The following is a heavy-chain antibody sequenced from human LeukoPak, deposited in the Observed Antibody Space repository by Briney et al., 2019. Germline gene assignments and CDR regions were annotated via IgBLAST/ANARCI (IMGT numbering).Heavy chain of an antibody. Sequence: SETLSLTCTVSGGSISSFYWSWIRQPPGKGLEWIGYIYYSGSTNYNPSLKSRVTIPVDTSKNQFSLKLSSVTAADTAVYYCARDPGRTDYYDSSGYPNKNAFDIWGQGTMVTVSS. V-gene: IGHV4-59*01. CDR1: GGSISSFY. CDR2: IYYSGST. D-gene: IGHD3-22*01. J-gene: IGHJ3*02. CDR3: ARDPGRTDYYDSSGYPNKNAFDI.